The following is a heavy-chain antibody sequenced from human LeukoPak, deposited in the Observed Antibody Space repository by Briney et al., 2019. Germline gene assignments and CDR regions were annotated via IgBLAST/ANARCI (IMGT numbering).Heavy chain of an antibody. CDR3: RRQFLVGVS. J-gene: IGHJ5*02. CDR2: ISASGDNT. V-gene: IGHV3-23*01. D-gene: IGHD2-15*01. CDR1: GFTLSTYA. Sequence: GGSLRLSCTASGFTLSTYATNWVRQAPGKGLEWVSSISASGDNTDYTDSVKGRFTISRDNSKNTLFLQMNSLGAEDTAMYYCRRQFLVGVSWGPGALVTVSS.